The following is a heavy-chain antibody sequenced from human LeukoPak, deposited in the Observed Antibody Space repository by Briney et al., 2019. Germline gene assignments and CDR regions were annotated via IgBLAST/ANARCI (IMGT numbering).Heavy chain of an antibody. Sequence: GGSLRLSCAASGFTFSSYVMNWFRQAPGKGLEWVSTISVGAEYIFYADSVKGRFTISRDDSNNALYLQMHSLRAEDTALYYCASGPPFLKYFVYGGERTLVTVSS. J-gene: IGHJ4*02. CDR3: ASGPPFLKYFVY. CDR1: GFTFSSYV. V-gene: IGHV3-23*01. D-gene: IGHD3-9*01. CDR2: ISVGAEYI.